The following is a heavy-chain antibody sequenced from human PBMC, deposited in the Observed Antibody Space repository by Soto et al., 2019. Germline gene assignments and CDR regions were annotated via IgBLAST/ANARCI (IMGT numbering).Heavy chain of an antibody. CDR3: ARASSSRNIVVVVAATRSLIDY. Sequence: ASVKVSCKASGYTFTSYAMHWVRQAPGQRLEWMGWINAGNGNTKYSQKFQGRVTITRDTSASTAYMELSSLRSEDTAVYYCARASSSRNIVVVVAATRSLIDYWGQGTLVTVS. D-gene: IGHD2-15*01. V-gene: IGHV1-3*01. J-gene: IGHJ4*02. CDR2: INAGNGNT. CDR1: GYTFTSYA.